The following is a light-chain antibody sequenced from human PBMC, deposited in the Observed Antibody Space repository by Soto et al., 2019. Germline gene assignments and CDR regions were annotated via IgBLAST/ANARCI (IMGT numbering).Light chain of an antibody. V-gene: IGKV1-39*01. CDR2: AAS. CDR1: QSISSY. CDR3: QQSSSTPPT. J-gene: IGKJ2*01. Sequence: DIQMTQSPSSLSASVGDRVTITCRASQSISSYLNWYQQKPGKAPKLLIYAASSLQSGVPSRFSRNGSGTDFTLTISRLQPEDLATYYCQQSSSTPPTFGQGTKLEIK.